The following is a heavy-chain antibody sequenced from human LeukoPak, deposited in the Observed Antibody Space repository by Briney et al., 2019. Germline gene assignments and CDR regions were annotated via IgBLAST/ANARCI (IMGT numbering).Heavy chain of an antibody. J-gene: IGHJ3*02. CDR3: ARHSRSGYSDYESAFDI. Sequence: SETLSLTCTVSGGSISSSYWSWIRQPAGKGLEWIGRIYTSGRSNYSPSLKSRVTMSVDTSKNQISLNLSSVTAADTAVYYCARHSRSGYSDYESAFDIWGQGTMVIVSS. CDR2: IYTSGRS. D-gene: IGHD5-12*01. CDR1: GGSISSSY. V-gene: IGHV4-4*07.